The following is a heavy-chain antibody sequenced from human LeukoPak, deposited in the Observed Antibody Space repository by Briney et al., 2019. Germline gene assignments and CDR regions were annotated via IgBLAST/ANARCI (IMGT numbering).Heavy chain of an antibody. CDR3: ARDRYGANTYVPPNYYYYMDV. CDR1: GFTFNSYN. V-gene: IGHV3-48*01. CDR2: ITRNSDTI. J-gene: IGHJ6*03. D-gene: IGHD4-17*01. Sequence: PGGSLILSCAASGFTFNSYNMNWVRQAPGKGLEWVSYITRNSDTIDYADSVKGRFTMSRDNANNLLYLQMNSLRAEDTAVYYCARDRYGANTYVPPNYYYYMDVWGKGTVVTVSS.